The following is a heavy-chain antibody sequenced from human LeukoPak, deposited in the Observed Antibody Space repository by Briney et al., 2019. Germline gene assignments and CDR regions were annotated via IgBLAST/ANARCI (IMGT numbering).Heavy chain of an antibody. J-gene: IGHJ4*02. D-gene: IGHD3-10*01. CDR1: GFTFSSYG. CDR2: ISYDGSNK. V-gene: IGHV3-30*18. CDR3: AKDLGVMLVWFGEPSFDY. Sequence: PGGSLRLSCAASGFTFSSYGMHWVRQAPGKGLEWVAVISYDGSNKYYADSVKGRFTVSRDNSKNTLYLQMNSLRAEDTAVYYCAKDLGVMLVWFGEPSFDYWGQGTLVTVSS.